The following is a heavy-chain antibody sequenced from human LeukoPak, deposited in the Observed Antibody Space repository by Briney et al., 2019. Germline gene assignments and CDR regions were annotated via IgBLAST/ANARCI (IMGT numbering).Heavy chain of an antibody. CDR2: ISSSSSYI. D-gene: IGHD2-15*01. V-gene: IGHV3-21*01. J-gene: IGHJ6*02. Sequence: GGSLRLSCAASGFTFSSYSMNWVRQAPGKGLEWVSSISSSSSYIYYADSVKGRFTISGDNAKNSLYLQMNSLRAEDTAVYYCARDLQDIVVVVAAKYYYYYGMDVWGQGTTVAVSS. CDR3: ARDLQDIVVVVAAKYYYYYGMDV. CDR1: GFTFSSYS.